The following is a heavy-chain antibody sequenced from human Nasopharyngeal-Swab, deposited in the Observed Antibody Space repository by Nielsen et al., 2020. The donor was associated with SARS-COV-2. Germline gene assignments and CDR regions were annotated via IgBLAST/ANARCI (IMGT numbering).Heavy chain of an antibody. J-gene: IGHJ4*02. V-gene: IGHV4-30-4*01. D-gene: IGHD3-10*01. Sequence: SCTVSAGSISSGDYYWNWIRQPPGKGLEWIGNIYYSGSTSYNPSLKSRVTISRDTSRNQFSLKLSSVTAADAAVYYCVRHRGSGNNYFDYWGQGTLVTVSS. CDR3: VRHRGSGNNYFDY. CDR2: IYYSGST. CDR1: AGSISSGDYY.